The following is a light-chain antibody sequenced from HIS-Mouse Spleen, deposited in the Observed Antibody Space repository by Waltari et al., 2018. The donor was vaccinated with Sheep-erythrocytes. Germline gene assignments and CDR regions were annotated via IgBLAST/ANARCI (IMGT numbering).Light chain of an antibody. CDR3: CSYAGSYTFVV. V-gene: IGLV2-11*01. CDR1: SSYVGGYNY. J-gene: IGLJ2*01. Sequence: QSALTQPRSVSVSPGQSVTIPCTGTSSYVGGYNYVSWYQQHPGKAPKLIIYDVSKRPSGVPDRFSGSKSGNTASLTISGLQAEDEADYYCCSYAGSYTFVVFGGGTKLTVL. CDR2: DVS.